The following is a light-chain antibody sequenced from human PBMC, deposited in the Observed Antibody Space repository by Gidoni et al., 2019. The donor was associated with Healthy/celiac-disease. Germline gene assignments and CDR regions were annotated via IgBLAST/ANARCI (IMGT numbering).Light chain of an antibody. CDR1: SSNIGSNT. Sequence: QSVLTQPPSASGTPGQRVPISCSGSSSNIGSNTVNWYPHLPGTAPKLLIYSNNQRPSGVPDRFSGSKSGTSASLAISGLQSEDEDDYYCAAWDDSLNGHYVFGTGTKVTVL. V-gene: IGLV1-44*01. CDR3: AAWDDSLNGHYV. CDR2: SNN. J-gene: IGLJ1*01.